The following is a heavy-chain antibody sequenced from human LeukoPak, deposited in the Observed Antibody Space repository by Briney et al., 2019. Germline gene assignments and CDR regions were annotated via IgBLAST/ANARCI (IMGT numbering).Heavy chain of an antibody. Sequence: XXYXXWIRQPXGTGLEWIGRIYTSGSTNYNPSLKSRVTISVDTSKNQFSLKLSSVTAADTAVYYCARAPPSIAAAGTGYFDYWGQGTLVTVSS. CDR1: XXY. V-gene: IGHV4-61*02. CDR2: IYTSGST. J-gene: IGHJ4*02. D-gene: IGHD6-13*01. CDR3: ARAPPSIAAAGTGYFDY.